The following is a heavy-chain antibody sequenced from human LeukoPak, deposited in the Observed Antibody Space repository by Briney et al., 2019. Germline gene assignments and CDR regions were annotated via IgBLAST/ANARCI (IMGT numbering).Heavy chain of an antibody. CDR1: GFTFSSYA. CDR3: AKVAGSGILYYYMDV. J-gene: IGHJ6*03. D-gene: IGHD3-10*01. V-gene: IGHV3-30*02. Sequence: GGSLILSCAAPGFTFSSYAVHWVRQAPAEGLEWVAFIRYDGSNKYYADSVKGRFAISRDNSKNSLYLQMNSLRAEDTAVYYCAKVAGSGILYYYMDVWGKGTTVTISS. CDR2: IRYDGSNK.